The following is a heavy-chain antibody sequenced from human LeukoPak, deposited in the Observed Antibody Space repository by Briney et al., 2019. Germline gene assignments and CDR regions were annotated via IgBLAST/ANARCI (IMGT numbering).Heavy chain of an antibody. V-gene: IGHV3-23*01. CDR1: GFTFSSYG. J-gene: IGHJ1*01. CDR2: ISGSGGST. CDR3: ARGYSSGWYGEYFQH. Sequence: GGTLRLSCAASGFTFSSYGMSWVRQAPGKGLEWVSAISGSGGSTYYADSVKGRFTISRDNAKNSLYLQMNSLRAEDTAFYYCARGYSSGWYGEYFQHWGQGTLVTVSS. D-gene: IGHD6-19*01.